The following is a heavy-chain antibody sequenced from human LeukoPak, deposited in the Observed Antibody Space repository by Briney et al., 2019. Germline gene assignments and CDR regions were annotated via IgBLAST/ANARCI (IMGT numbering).Heavy chain of an antibody. Sequence: SETLSLTCTVSGGSISSYYWSWIRQPPGKGLEWVGYIYYSGDTNYNPSLKSRVTISVDMSKNQFSLKLSSVTAADTAVYYCARSRGYFDYWGQGTLLTVSS. CDR3: ARSRGYFDY. CDR1: GGSISSYY. D-gene: IGHD6-13*01. CDR2: IYYSGDT. V-gene: IGHV4-59*01. J-gene: IGHJ4*02.